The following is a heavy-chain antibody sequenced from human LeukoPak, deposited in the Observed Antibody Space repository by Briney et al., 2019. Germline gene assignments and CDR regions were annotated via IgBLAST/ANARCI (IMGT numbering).Heavy chain of an antibody. J-gene: IGHJ5*02. D-gene: IGHD2-2*01. V-gene: IGHV4-59*01. CDR3: ARGLYCSSTRCPTGNWFDP. CDR2: IYYSGST. CDR1: AGSISNYY. Sequence: SETLSLTCTVSAGSISNYYWTWIRQSPGMGLEWIGYIYYSGSTNYNPSLKSRVTISVDTSKNQFSLKLRSVTAADTAMYYCARGLYCSSTRCPTGNWFDPWGQGTLVTVSS.